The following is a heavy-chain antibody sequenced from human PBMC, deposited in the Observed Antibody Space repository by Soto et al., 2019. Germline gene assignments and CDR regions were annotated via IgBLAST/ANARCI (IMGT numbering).Heavy chain of an antibody. CDR3: LRDIFGVVIFDS. J-gene: IGHJ4*02. CDR2: ISTDGRST. V-gene: IGHV3-64D*06. Sequence: LRLSCSASGFSFSDSAMHWVRQAPGKRLEYVSAISTDGRSTYYADSVKGRFTISRDNSKNTVHLQMSSLRAEDTAVYYCLRDIFGVVIFDSWGQGTPVTVSS. D-gene: IGHD3-3*01. CDR1: GFSFSDSA.